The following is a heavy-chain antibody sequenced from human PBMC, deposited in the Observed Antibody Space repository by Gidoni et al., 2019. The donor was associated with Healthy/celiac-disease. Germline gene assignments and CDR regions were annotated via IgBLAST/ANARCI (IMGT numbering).Heavy chain of an antibody. Sequence: QVQLQESGPGLVKPSETLSLTCTVPGGSISSYYWSWIRQPPGKGLEWIGYIYYSGSTNYNPSLKSRVTISVDTSKNQFSLKLSSVTAADTAVYYCARTRPSSGWNDAFDIWGQGTMVTVSS. D-gene: IGHD6-19*01. CDR3: ARTRPSSGWNDAFDI. CDR1: GGSISSYY. V-gene: IGHV4-59*01. CDR2: IYYSGST. J-gene: IGHJ3*02.